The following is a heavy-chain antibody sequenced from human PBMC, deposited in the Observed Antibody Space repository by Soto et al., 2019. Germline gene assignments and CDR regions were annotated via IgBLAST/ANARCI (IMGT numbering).Heavy chain of an antibody. CDR3: ARVKNLGYCSSTSCLNWFDP. J-gene: IGHJ5*02. Sequence: SVMVSCKAYGGTFSSYTISSVRQAPGQGLEWMGRIIPILGIANYAQKFQGRVTITADKSTSTAYMELSSLRSEDTAVYYCARVKNLGYCSSTSCLNWFDPWGQGTLVTVSS. CDR1: GGTFSSYT. CDR2: IIPILGIA. V-gene: IGHV1-69*02. D-gene: IGHD2-2*01.